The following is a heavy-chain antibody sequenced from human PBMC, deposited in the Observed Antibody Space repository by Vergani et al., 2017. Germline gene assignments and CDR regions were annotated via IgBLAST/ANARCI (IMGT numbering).Heavy chain of an antibody. CDR1: GFTFSSYW. V-gene: IGHV3-7*01. J-gene: IGHJ4*02. CDR3: AREELSEYSSSWFWDTNDLHWWD. Sequence: EVQLVESGGGLVQPGGSLRLSCAASGFTFSSYWMSWVRQAPGKGLEWVANIKQDGSEKDYVDSVKGRFTISRDNAKNSLYLQMNSLRAEDTAVYYCAREELSEYSSSWFWDTNDLHWWDWGQGTLVTVSS. CDR2: IKQDGSEK. D-gene: IGHD6-13*01.